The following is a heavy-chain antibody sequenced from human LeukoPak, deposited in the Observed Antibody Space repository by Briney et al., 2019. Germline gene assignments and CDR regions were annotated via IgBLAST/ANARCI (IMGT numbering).Heavy chain of an antibody. CDR2: IHHSGNT. D-gene: IGHD3-3*01. Sequence: SETLSLTCTVSGYSVSSSYYWGWIRQPPGKGLEWIGNIHHSGNTYHNPPLKSRVTISVDTSKNQFSLKLSSVTAADTAVYYCARSGALDAFDIWGQGTMVTVSS. V-gene: IGHV4-38-2*02. J-gene: IGHJ3*02. CDR1: GYSVSSSYY. CDR3: ARSGALDAFDI.